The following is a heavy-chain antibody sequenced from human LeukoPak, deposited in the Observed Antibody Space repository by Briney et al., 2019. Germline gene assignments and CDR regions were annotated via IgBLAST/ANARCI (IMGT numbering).Heavy chain of an antibody. CDR1: GYTFTSYD. V-gene: IGHV1-8*01. D-gene: IGHD5-18*01. Sequence: HWASVKVSCKASGYTFTSYDINWVRQATGQGLEWMGWMNPNSGNTGYAQKFQGRVTMTRNTSISTAYMELSSLRSEDTAVYYCARASDNTAMVKPYYYYYYMDVWGKGTTVTISS. CDR2: MNPNSGNT. J-gene: IGHJ6*03. CDR3: ARASDNTAMVKPYYYYYYMDV.